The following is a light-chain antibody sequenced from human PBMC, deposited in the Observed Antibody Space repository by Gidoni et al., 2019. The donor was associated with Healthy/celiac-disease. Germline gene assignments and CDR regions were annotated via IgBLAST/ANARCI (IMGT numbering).Light chain of an antibody. Sequence: IQMNQSPSSLSASVGDRVTITCQATQDISNYLNWYQQKPGKAPKLLSYDASNLETGVPSRFSGSGSGTDFTFTISSLQPEDIATYYCQQYDNLPFTFGPGTKVEIK. CDR3: QQYDNLPFT. V-gene: IGKV1-33*01. CDR1: QDISNY. J-gene: IGKJ3*01. CDR2: DAS.